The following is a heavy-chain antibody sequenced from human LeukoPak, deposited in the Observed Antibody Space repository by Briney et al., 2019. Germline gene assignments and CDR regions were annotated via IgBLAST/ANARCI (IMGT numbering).Heavy chain of an antibody. CDR2: IRPITDSS. Sequence: GASVKVSCKASGYTFTSYYMHWVRQAPGLGLEWMGIIRPITDSSTYAQKFQGRVTMTEDTSTDTAYMELSSLRSEDTAVYYCATRYCSGGSCPNYYYYYINVWGKGTTVTISS. CDR1: GYTFTSYY. V-gene: IGHV1-46*01. CDR3: ATRYCSGGSCPNYYYYYINV. J-gene: IGHJ6*03. D-gene: IGHD2-15*01.